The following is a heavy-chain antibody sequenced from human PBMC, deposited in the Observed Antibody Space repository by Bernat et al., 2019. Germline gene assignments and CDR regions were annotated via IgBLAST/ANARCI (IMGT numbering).Heavy chain of an antibody. CDR3: ARERDSSNWYGGGFGY. CDR1: GFTFSSYG. D-gene: IGHD6-13*01. CDR2: IPYDGGNK. J-gene: IGHJ4*02. V-gene: IGHV3-30*03. Sequence: QVQLVGSGGGVVQPGRSLRLSCAASGFTFSSYGMHWVRQAPGKGLEWVAVIPYDGGNKYYADSVKDRFTISRDNSKNTLYLQMNSLRIEDTAVYYCARERDSSNWYGGGFGYWGQGTLVTVSS.